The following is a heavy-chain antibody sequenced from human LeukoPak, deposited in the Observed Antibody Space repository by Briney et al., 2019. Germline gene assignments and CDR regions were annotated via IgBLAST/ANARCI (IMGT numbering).Heavy chain of an antibody. CDR2: IYYSGST. CDR3: ARAKVTYYYDGSGYYYFDN. D-gene: IGHD3-22*01. Sequence: SETLSLTCTVSAVSISGSYWTWIRQSPGQGLEWIGYIYYSGSTNYNPSLKSRVTISVDTSRKQFSLKLRSVTAADTAVYYCARAKVTYYYDGSGYYYFDNWGQGTLVTVSS. V-gene: IGHV4-59*01. CDR1: AVSISGSY. J-gene: IGHJ4*02.